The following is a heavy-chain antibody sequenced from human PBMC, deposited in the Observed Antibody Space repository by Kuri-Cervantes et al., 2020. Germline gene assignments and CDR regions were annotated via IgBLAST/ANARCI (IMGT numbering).Heavy chain of an antibody. D-gene: IGHD1-1*01. CDR3: ARDHREILERHFDY. J-gene: IGHJ4*02. V-gene: IGHV1-8*01. Sequence: ASVKVSCKASGGTFSNYAISWVRQAPGQGLEWMGWMNPNSDNTGYAQKFQGRVTMTKNTSIHTAYMELNSLRSEDTAVYYCARDHREILERHFDYWGQGTLVTVSS. CDR2: MNPNSDNT. CDR1: GGTFSNYA.